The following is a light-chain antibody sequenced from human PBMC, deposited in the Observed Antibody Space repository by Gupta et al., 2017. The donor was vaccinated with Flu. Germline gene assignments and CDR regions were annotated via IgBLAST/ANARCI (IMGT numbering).Light chain of an antibody. CDR3: QQYGSSPPYS. J-gene: IGKJ2*03. Sequence: EIVLTQSLGTLSLSPRERATLSCRASQSVSSSYLAWYQQKPGQAPRLLIYGASSRATGIPDRFSGSGSGTDFTLTISRLEPEDFAVYYCQQYGSSPPYSFGQGTKLEIK. CDR2: GAS. V-gene: IGKV3-20*01. CDR1: QSVSSSY.